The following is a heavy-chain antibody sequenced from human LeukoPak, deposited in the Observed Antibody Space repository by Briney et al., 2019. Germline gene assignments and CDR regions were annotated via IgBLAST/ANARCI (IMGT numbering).Heavy chain of an antibody. CDR2: INHSGST. CDR1: GGSFSGYY. Sequence: SETLSLTCAVYGGSFSGYYWSWIRQPPGKGLEWLGEINHSGSTNYNPSLKSRVTISVDTSKNQFSLKLGSVTAADTAVYYCARRGRNYYYYMDVWGKGTTVTVSS. J-gene: IGHJ6*03. V-gene: IGHV4-34*01. D-gene: IGHD2-15*01. CDR3: ARRGRNYYYYMDV.